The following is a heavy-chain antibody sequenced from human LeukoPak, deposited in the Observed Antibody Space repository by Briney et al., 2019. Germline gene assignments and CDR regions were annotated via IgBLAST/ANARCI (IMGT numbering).Heavy chain of an antibody. V-gene: IGHV4-34*01. D-gene: IGHD5-24*01. CDR1: GGSFSGYY. J-gene: IGHJ4*02. Sequence: SETLSLTCAVYGGSFSGYYWSWIRKPPGKGLEWIGEINHSGSTNYNPSLKSRVTISVDTSKNQFSLKLSSVTAADTAVYYCASHRRDGYNFWGQGTLVTVSS. CDR2: INHSGST. CDR3: ASHRRDGYNF.